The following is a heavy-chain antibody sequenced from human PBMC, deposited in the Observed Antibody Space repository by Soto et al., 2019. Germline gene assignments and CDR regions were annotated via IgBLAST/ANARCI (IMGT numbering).Heavy chain of an antibody. CDR3: ARGIYYDFWSGYYPKPFDP. D-gene: IGHD3-3*01. CDR1: GGSFSGYY. CDR2: INHSGST. J-gene: IGHJ5*02. Sequence: PSETLSLTCAVYGGSFSGYYWSWIRQPPGKGLEWIGEINHSGSTNYNPSLKSRVTISVDTSKNQFSLKLSSVTAADTAVYYCARGIYYDFWSGYYPKPFDPWGQGTLVTV. V-gene: IGHV4-34*01.